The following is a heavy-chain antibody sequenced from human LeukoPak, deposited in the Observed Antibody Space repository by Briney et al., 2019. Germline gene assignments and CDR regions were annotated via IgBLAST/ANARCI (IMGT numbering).Heavy chain of an antibody. CDR1: GFTFSSSA. D-gene: IGHD3-3*01. CDR2: ISARGIST. CDR3: AKSFDFSNGHSPILTPFDS. V-gene: IGHV3-23*01. J-gene: IGHJ4*02. Sequence: PTGGSLRLSCAAPGFTFSSSAMSWVRQAPGKGLEWVSSISARGISTYYADSVKGRFTISRDNSKNTLYLQMNSLRGDDIGVYYCAKSFDFSNGHSPILTPFDSWGQGTLVSVSS.